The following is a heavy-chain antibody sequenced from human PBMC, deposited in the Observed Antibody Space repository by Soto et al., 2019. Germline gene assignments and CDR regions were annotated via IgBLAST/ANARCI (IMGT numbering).Heavy chain of an antibody. CDR3: AKVGE. D-gene: IGHD4-17*01. J-gene: IGHJ4*01. Sequence: EGSLRLSCAASGFTFRSYGMHWVRQAPGKGLEWVAVISYDGSNKYYADSVKGRFTISRDNSKNTLYLQMNSLRAEDKAVYHCAKVGEWGQGTLLTVFS. V-gene: IGHV3-30*18. CDR1: GFTFRSYG. CDR2: ISYDGSNK.